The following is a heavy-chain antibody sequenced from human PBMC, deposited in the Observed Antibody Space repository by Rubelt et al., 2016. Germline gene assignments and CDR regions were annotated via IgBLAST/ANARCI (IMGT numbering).Heavy chain of an antibody. CDR2: ISYDGSNK. V-gene: IGHV3-30*04. Sequence: VQLVESGGGVVQPGRSLRLSCAASGFTFSSYAMHWVRQAPGKGLEWVAVISYDGSNKYYADSVKGRFTISRDNSKNTLYLQMNSLRAEDTAVYYLASCMVRGVIIAPNDYWGQGTLVTVSS. CDR3: ASCMVRGVIIAPNDY. D-gene: IGHD3-10*01. J-gene: IGHJ4*02. CDR1: GFTFSSYA.